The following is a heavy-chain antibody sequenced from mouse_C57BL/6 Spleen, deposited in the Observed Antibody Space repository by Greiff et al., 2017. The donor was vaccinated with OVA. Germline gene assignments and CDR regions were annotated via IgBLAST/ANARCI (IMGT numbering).Heavy chain of an antibody. CDR2: INPSSGYT. J-gene: IGHJ2*01. CDR3: ARDLYGNYFYFDY. CDR1: GYTFTSYW. V-gene: IGHV1-7*01. D-gene: IGHD2-1*01. Sequence: QVQLQQSGAELAKPGASVKLSCKASGYTFTSYWMHWVKQRPGQGLEWIGYINPSSGYTKYNQKFKDKATLTADKSSSTAYMQLSSLTYEDSAVYYGARDLYGNYFYFDYWGQGTTLTVSS.